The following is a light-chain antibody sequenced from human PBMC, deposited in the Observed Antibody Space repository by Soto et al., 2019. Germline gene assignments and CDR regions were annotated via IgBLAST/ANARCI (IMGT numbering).Light chain of an antibody. CDR3: QQYNSYPFT. CDR2: AAS. CDR1: QDIAIY. J-gene: IGKJ3*01. Sequence: IQLTQSPSSLSASVGDRVTITCRASQDIAIYLAWYQQKPGEAPKLLIYAASTLYGGVPSRFSGSGSGTDFALTITSLQAEDFATYYCQQYNSYPFTFGPGTKVDIK. V-gene: IGKV1-9*01.